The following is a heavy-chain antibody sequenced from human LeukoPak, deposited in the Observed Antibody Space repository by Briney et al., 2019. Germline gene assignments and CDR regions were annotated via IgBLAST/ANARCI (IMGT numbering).Heavy chain of an antibody. V-gene: IGHV3-30*04. Sequence: GGSLRLSCAASGFTFSSYAMHWVRQAPGKGLEWVAVISYDGSNKYYADSVRGRFTISRDNSKNTLYLQMNSLRAEDTAVYYCAREGDYDILTGYSSPHFDYWGQGTLVTVSS. D-gene: IGHD3-9*01. J-gene: IGHJ4*02. CDR2: ISYDGSNK. CDR3: AREGDYDILTGYSSPHFDY. CDR1: GFTFSSYA.